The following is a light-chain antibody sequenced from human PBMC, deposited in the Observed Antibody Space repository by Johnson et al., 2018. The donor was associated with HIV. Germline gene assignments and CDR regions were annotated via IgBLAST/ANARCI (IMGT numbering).Light chain of an antibody. Sequence: QPVLTQPPSVSAAPGQKVTISCSGSSSNIGNNYVSWYQQLPGTAPKLLIYEINKRPSGIPDRFSGSKSGTSATLGITGLQTGDEADYYCGTWDTSLSAYVFGTGTTVTVL. J-gene: IGLJ1*01. CDR3: GTWDTSLSAYV. CDR2: EIN. V-gene: IGLV1-51*02. CDR1: SSNIGNNY.